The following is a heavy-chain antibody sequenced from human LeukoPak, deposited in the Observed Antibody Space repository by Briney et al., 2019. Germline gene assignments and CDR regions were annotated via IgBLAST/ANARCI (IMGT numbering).Heavy chain of an antibody. CDR3: ARTYCGGDCYSSYYYYYMDV. Sequence: PSETPSLTCTVSGGSISSYYWSWIRQPPGKGLGWIGYIYYSGSTNYNPSLKSRVTISVDTSKNQFSLKLSSVTAADTAVYYCARTYCGGDCYSSYYYYYMDVWGKGTTVTVSS. J-gene: IGHJ6*03. CDR1: GGSISSYY. V-gene: IGHV4-59*01. CDR2: IYYSGST. D-gene: IGHD2-21*01.